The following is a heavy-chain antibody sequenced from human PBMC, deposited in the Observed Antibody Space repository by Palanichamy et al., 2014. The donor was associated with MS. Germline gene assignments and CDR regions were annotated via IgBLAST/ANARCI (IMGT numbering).Heavy chain of an antibody. V-gene: IGHV1-2*02. CDR3: ARYPYRGTYWAPFDY. J-gene: IGHJ4*02. D-gene: IGHD1-26*01. CDR2: INPDSGGT. Sequence: QVQLLQSGAEVKKPGASVKVSCRASGYTFSDYYMHWVRRAPGQGLEWMGWINPDSGGTNYAQKFQGRVTVTRDTSIRTAYLELNRVTSDDTAVYYCARYPYRGTYWAPFDYWGQGTLVTVSS. CDR1: GYTFSDYY.